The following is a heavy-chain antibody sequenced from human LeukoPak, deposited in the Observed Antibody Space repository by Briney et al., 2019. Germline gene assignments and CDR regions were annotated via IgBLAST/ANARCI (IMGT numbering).Heavy chain of an antibody. CDR2: INPNSGGT. V-gene: IGHV1-2*02. CDR3: ARAYYDSSGYYAPYYYYYMDV. Sequence: GASVKVSCKASGYTFTGYYMHWVRQAPGQGLEWMGWINPNSGGTNYAQKFQGRVTMTRDTSISTAYMELSRLRSDDTAVYYCARAYYDSSGYYAPYYYYYMDVWGKGTTVTVSS. J-gene: IGHJ6*03. D-gene: IGHD3-22*01. CDR1: GYTFTGYY.